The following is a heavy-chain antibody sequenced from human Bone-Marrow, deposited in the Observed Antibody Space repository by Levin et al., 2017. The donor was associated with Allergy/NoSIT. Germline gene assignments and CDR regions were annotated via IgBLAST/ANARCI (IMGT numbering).Heavy chain of an antibody. Sequence: HPGESLKISCAASGFSLTGFGMNWVRQAPGKGLDWLAVIGSDGRGENYAESVKGRFTISRDSFKNTVFLQMDSLRVDDTATYYCARAQYSYGFYYYGLDVWGQGTTVTVSS. D-gene: IGHD3-16*02. V-gene: IGHV3-33*01. CDR2: IGSDGRGE. J-gene: IGHJ6*02. CDR1: GFSLTGFG. CDR3: ARAQYSYGFYYYGLDV.